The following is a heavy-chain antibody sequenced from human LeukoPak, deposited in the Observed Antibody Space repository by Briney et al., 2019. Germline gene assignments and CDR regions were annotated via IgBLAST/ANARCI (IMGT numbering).Heavy chain of an antibody. CDR3: AKDGGHFSGHTDY. CDR1: GLTFSSYG. CDR2: ISYDERNK. Sequence: GGSLRLSCAASGLTFSSYGMHWIRQAPGKGLEWVAVISYDERNKFYAESVKGRFTISRDNSKNTLYLQMDSLRAEDTAVYYCAKDGGHFSGHTDYWGQGTLVSVSS. D-gene: IGHD3-16*01. J-gene: IGHJ4*02. V-gene: IGHV3-30*18.